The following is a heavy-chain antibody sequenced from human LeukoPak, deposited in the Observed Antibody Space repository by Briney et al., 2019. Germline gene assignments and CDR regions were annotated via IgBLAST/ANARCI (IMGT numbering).Heavy chain of an antibody. CDR3: AKDYYSNHAYYYYMDV. V-gene: IGHV3-23*01. J-gene: IGHJ6*03. D-gene: IGHD4-11*01. CDR1: GFTFSSYA. CDR2: ISGSGGST. Sequence: PGGSLRLSCAASGFTFSSYAMSWVRQAPGKGLEWVSAISGSGGSTYYADSVKGRFTISRDNSKNTLYLQMNSLRAEDTAVYYCAKDYYSNHAYYYYMDVWGKGTTVTVPS.